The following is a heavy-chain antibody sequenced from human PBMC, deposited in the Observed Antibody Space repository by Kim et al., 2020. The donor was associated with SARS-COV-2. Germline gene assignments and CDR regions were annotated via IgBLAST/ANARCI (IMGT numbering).Heavy chain of an antibody. CDR3: ARESPRRYSSSWYRGSIDP. CDR2: INPNSGGT. V-gene: IGHV1-2*02. Sequence: ASVKVSCKASGYTFTGYYMHWVRQAPGQGLEWMGWINPNSGGTNYAQKFQGRVTMTRDTSISTAYMELSRLRSDDTAVYYCARESPRRYSSSWYRGSIDPWGQGTLVTVSS. J-gene: IGHJ5*02. D-gene: IGHD6-13*01. CDR1: GYTFTGYY.